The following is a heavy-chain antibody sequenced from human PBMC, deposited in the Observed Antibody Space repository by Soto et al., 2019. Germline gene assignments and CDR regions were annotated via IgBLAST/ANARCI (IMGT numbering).Heavy chain of an antibody. CDR2: IYYSGST. D-gene: IGHD6-6*01. J-gene: IGHJ5*02. Sequence: QVQLQESGPGLVKPSETLSLTCTVSGGSISSYYWSWIRQPPGKGLEWIGYIYYSGSTNYNPSLKSRVTIAVVTSKNQFSLELSSVTAADTAVYYCARDLYSSSSSNWFDPWGQGTLVTVSS. V-gene: IGHV4-59*01. CDR3: ARDLYSSSSSNWFDP. CDR1: GGSISSYY.